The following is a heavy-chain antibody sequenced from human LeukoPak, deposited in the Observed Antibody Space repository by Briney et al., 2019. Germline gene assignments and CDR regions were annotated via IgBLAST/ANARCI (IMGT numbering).Heavy chain of an antibody. Sequence: ASVKVSCKASGGTFSSYAISWVRQAPGKGLEWMGGFDPEDGGTIYAQKFQGRVTMTEDTSTDTAYMELSSLRSEDTAVYYCATDYRYSSGLHWGQGTLVTVSS. CDR2: FDPEDGGT. V-gene: IGHV1-24*01. D-gene: IGHD6-19*01. J-gene: IGHJ4*02. CDR1: GGTFSSYA. CDR3: ATDYRYSSGLH.